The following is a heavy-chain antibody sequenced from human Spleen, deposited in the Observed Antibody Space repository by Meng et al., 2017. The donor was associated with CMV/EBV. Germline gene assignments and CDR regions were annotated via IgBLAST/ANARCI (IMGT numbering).Heavy chain of an antibody. CDR3: AKGDDGSSSNYFDS. Sequence: VQLVESGGGLVQPGGSLRLSCAASGFTFGDYAMTWVRQAPGKGLEWVSIISGSGDSKHSAESVKGRFTISRDNSKNTLDLQMNSLRAEDTAIYYCAKGDDGSSSNYFDSWGQGTLVTVSS. CDR1: GFTFGDYA. V-gene: IGHV3-23*04. J-gene: IGHJ4*02. CDR2: ISGSGDSK. D-gene: IGHD6-13*01.